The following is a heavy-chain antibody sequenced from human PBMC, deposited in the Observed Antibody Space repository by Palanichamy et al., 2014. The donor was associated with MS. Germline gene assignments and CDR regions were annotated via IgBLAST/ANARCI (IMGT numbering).Heavy chain of an antibody. V-gene: IGHV1-69*04. CDR3: ARDNGDYNWFDP. J-gene: IGHJ5*02. D-gene: IGHD4-17*01. Sequence: QVQLVQSGAEVKKPGSSVKVSCKASGGTFSSYAISWVRQAPGQGLEWMGRIIPILGIANYAQKFQGRVTITADKSTSTAYMELSSLRSEDTAVYYCARDNGDYNWFDPWGQGTLVTVSS. CDR1: GGTFSSYA. CDR2: IIPILGIA.